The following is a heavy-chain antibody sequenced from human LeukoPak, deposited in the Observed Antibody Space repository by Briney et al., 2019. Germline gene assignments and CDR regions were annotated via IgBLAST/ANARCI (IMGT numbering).Heavy chain of an antibody. V-gene: IGHV1-46*01. Sequence: ASVKVSCKASGYTFTSYYMHWVRQAPGQGLEWMGIINPSGGSTSYAQKFQGRVTITADESTSTAYMELSSLRSEDTAVYYCARARIEMATIGEDYFDYWGQGTLVTVSS. CDR2: INPSGGST. J-gene: IGHJ4*02. CDR3: ARARIEMATIGEDYFDY. CDR1: GYTFTSYY. D-gene: IGHD5-24*01.